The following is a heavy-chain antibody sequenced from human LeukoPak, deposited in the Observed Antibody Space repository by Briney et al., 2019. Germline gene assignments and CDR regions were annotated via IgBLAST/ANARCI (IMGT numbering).Heavy chain of an antibody. J-gene: IGHJ6*03. CDR1: GYTLTELS. D-gene: IGHD3-10*01. V-gene: IGHV1-24*01. Sequence: SVKVSCKVSGYTLTELSMHWVRQAPGKGLEWMGGFDPEDGETIYAQKFRGRVTMTEDTPTDTAYMELSSLRSEDTAVYYCATDTPILRYYGSGSPYYYYMDVWGKGTTVTVSS. CDR3: ATDTPILRYYGSGSPYYYYMDV. CDR2: FDPEDGET.